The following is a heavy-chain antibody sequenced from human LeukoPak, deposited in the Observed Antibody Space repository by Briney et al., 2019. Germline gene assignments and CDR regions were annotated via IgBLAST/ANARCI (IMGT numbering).Heavy chain of an antibody. CDR3: ARGDPHADL. J-gene: IGHJ5*02. V-gene: IGHV3-48*03. CDR2: ITISGDTK. Sequence: PGGSLRLSCAASGFGLKTYEMNWVRQAPGEGLEWIADITISGDTKNYADSVKGRFTTSRDNAGTSLYLQMNSLRVEDTGVYYCARGDPHADLWGQGTLVTVSS. CDR1: GFGLKTYE.